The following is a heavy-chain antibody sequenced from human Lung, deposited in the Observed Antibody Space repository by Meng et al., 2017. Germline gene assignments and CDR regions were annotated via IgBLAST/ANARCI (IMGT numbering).Heavy chain of an antibody. J-gene: IGHJ4*02. CDR2: INPKCGDT. V-gene: IGHV1-2*06. D-gene: IGHD6-13*01. CDR1: GYTFPDYW. Sequence: VRLGQSGAEVKKPGASVKVSCKASGYTFPDYWLHWVRRAPGQGLEWMGRINPKCGDTHYAQRFQGRVTMTGDTSISTAYMELSGLRSDDTAMYYCARDEDISAAGKLFGDYWGQGTLVTVSS. CDR3: ARDEDISAAGKLFGDY.